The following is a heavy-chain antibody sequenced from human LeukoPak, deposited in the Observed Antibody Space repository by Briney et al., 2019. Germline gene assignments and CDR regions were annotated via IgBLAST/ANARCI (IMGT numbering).Heavy chain of an antibody. Sequence: SETLSLTCTVSGGSISSSSYYWGWIRQPPGKGLEWIGSIHYSGCTYYNPSLKSRVTISVDTSKNQFSLKLNSVTAADTAVFYCARHLYYYYMDVWGKGTTVTVSS. CDR2: IHYSGCT. J-gene: IGHJ6*03. CDR1: GGSISSSSYY. V-gene: IGHV4-39*01. CDR3: ARHLYYYYMDV.